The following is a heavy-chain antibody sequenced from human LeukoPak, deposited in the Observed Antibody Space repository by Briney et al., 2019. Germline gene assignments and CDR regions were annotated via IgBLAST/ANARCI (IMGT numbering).Heavy chain of an antibody. V-gene: IGHV1-18*01. J-gene: IGHJ4*02. D-gene: IGHD3-10*01. CDR3: ARDLSGSNLFDY. CDR2: ISAYNGNT. CDR1: GGTFSGYA. Sequence: ASVKVSCKASGGTFSGYAISWVRQAPVQGLEWMGWISAYNGNTNYAQKLQGRVTMTTDTSTSTAYMELRSLRSDDTAVYHCARDLSGSNLFDYWGQGTLVTVSS.